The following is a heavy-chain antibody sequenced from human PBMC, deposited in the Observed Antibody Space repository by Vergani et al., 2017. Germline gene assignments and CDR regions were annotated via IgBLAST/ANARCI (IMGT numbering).Heavy chain of an antibody. CDR2: IIPIFGIA. CDR1: GGTFSSYA. J-gene: IGHJ4*02. V-gene: IGHV1-69*17. CDR3: AGAKYYYESSGQLGHFDD. Sequence: QVQLVQSGAEVKKPGSSVKVSCKASGGTFSSYAISWVRQAPGQGLEWMGGIIPIFGIANYAQKFQGRVTITADKSTSTAYMELSSLRSEDTAVYYCAGAKYYYESSGQLGHFDDWGQGTLVTVSS. D-gene: IGHD3-22*01.